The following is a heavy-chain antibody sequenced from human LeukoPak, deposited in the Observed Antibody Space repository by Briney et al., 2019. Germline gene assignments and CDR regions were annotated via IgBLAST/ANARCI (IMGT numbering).Heavy chain of an antibody. CDR1: GYTFTSYG. Sequence: ASVKVSCKASGYTFTSYGISWVRQAPGQGLEWMGWISAYNGNTNYAQKLQGRVTMTTHTSTSTAYMELRSLRSDDTAVYYCARGEDIVVVVGGYYYGMDVWGQGTTVTVSS. V-gene: IGHV1-18*01. D-gene: IGHD2-15*01. CDR2: ISAYNGNT. CDR3: ARGEDIVVVVGGYYYGMDV. J-gene: IGHJ6*02.